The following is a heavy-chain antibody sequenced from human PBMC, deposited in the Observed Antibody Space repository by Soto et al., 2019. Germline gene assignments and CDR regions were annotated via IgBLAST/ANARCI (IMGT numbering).Heavy chain of an antibody. J-gene: IGHJ4*02. D-gene: IGHD3-3*01. V-gene: IGHV2-5*02. Sequence: QITLNESGPTQVNPRQTLTLTCTFSGFSLTTSGVGVGWIRQSPGKAPEGLALIYWDDDKRYSPSLKSRLTITKDTSKNQVDLTMADLDPADTATYYCAHRVLRTVFGLVTTTAIYFDFWGQGTPVAVSS. CDR1: GFSLTTSGVG. CDR3: AHRVLRTVFGLVTTTAIYFDF. CDR2: IYWDDDK.